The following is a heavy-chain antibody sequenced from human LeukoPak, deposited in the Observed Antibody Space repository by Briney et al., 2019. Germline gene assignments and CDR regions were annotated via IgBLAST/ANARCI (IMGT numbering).Heavy chain of an antibody. CDR3: AKLNRQWLVDY. V-gene: IGHV3-23*01. CDR2: ISGSGGST. Sequence: GGSLGLSSAASTFTLSTYAISWVRHPPGGGREWVSAISGSGGSTYYADSVKGRFTISRDNSKNTLYLQMNSLRAEDTAVYYCAKLNRQWLVDYWGQGTLVTVSS. J-gene: IGHJ4*02. CDR1: TFTLSTYA. D-gene: IGHD6-19*01.